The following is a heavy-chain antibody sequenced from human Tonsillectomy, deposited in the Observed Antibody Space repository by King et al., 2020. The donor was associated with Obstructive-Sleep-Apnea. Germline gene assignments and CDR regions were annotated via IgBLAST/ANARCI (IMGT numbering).Heavy chain of an antibody. J-gene: IGHJ4*02. D-gene: IGHD3-9*01. V-gene: IGHV3-23*04. CDR1: GFTFNTYA. CDR3: AGWPPGGRYFDWSRFDY. Sequence: VQLVESGGGLVQPGGSLKLSCAASGFTFNTYAMSWVRQAPGKGLEWVSSISPSGDITYYADSVKGRFTISRDNSKNTLFLQMNSLRAEDTALYYLAGWPPGGRYFDWSRFDYWGQGTLVTVSS. CDR2: ISPSGDIT.